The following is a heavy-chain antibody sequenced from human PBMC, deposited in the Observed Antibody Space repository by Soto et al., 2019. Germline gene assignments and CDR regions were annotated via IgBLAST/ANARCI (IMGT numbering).Heavy chain of an antibody. CDR2: IWYDGSNE. Sequence: PGGSLRLSCAASGFTFSSYGMHWVRQAPGKGLEWVSVIWYDGSNEYYADSVKGRFTISRDNSKNTLYLQMNSLRAEDTAVYYCARDGDVGAYFDYWGQGTLVTVSS. CDR1: GFTFSSYG. J-gene: IGHJ4*02. D-gene: IGHD1-26*01. V-gene: IGHV3-33*01. CDR3: ARDGDVGAYFDY.